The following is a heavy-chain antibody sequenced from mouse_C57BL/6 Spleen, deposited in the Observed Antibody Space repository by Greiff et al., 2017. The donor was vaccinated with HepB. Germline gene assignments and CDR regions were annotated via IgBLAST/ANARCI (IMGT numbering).Heavy chain of an antibody. J-gene: IGHJ3*01. CDR3: ARPGGYDPLFAY. D-gene: IGHD2-2*01. CDR2: ISSGSSTI. CDR1: GFTFSDYG. V-gene: IGHV5-17*01. Sequence: EVKVVESGGGLVKPGGSLKLSCAASGFTFSDYGMHWVRQAPEKGLEWGAYISSGSSTIYYADTVKGRFTISRDNAKNTLFLQMTSLRSEDTAMYYCARPGGYDPLFAYWGQGTLVTVSA.